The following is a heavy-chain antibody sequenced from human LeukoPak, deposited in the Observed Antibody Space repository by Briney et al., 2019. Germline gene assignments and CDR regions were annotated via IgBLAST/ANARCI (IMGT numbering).Heavy chain of an antibody. V-gene: IGHV4-31*03. Sequence: SETLSLTCTVSGGSISSGSHYYNWIRQHPGKGLEWIGYIHYTGGTSYNPSLKRRATMSLDTSMNQVSLKLNSLTAADTAVYYCAASSGVTLGRFWGQGTLLIVSS. D-gene: IGHD3-16*01. CDR2: IHYTGGT. CDR3: AASSGVTLGRF. CDR1: GGSISSGSHY. J-gene: IGHJ4*02.